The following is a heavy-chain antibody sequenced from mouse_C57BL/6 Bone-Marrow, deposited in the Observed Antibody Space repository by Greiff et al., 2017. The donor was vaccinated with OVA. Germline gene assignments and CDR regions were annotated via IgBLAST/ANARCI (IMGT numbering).Heavy chain of an antibody. V-gene: IGHV1-15*01. CDR3: TRRTLGFDY. J-gene: IGHJ2*01. D-gene: IGHD3-3*01. Sequence: QVQLQQSGAELVRPGASVTLSCKASGYTFTDYEMHWVKQTPVHGLAWIGAIDPETGGTAYNQKFKGKAILTADKSSSTAYMALRSLTSEDSAVYYCTRRTLGFDYWGQGTTLTVSS. CDR1: GYTFTDYE. CDR2: IDPETGGT.